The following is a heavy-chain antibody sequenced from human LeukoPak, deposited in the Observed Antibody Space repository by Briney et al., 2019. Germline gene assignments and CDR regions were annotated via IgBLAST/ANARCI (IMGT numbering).Heavy chain of an antibody. D-gene: IGHD6-19*01. CDR2: TSYDGYNK. J-gene: IGHJ4*01. CDR1: GFTFSNYA. Sequence: GGSLILSCAASGFTFSNYAMHWVRQAPGKGLEWVALTSYDGYNKYYGDSVKGRFTISRDNAKNTLYLQMNSLRTDDTAVYFCARAGSSGSFDSWGHGALVTVSS. CDR3: ARAGSSGSFDS. V-gene: IGHV3-30*04.